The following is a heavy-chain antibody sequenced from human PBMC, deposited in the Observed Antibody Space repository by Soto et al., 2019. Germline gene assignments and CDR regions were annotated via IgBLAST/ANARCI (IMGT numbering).Heavy chain of an antibody. V-gene: IGHV3-30*18. D-gene: IGHD6-13*01. Sequence: QVQLVESGGGVVQPGRSLRLSCAASGFSFSSYAMHWVRQAPGKGLEWVAVISYDGSNKYSADSVKGRFTISRDHSKNPLYLQMSSLRADDTAVYYCAKDRSGSWSIDYWGQGTLVTVSS. CDR2: ISYDGSNK. J-gene: IGHJ4*02. CDR3: AKDRSGSWSIDY. CDR1: GFSFSSYA.